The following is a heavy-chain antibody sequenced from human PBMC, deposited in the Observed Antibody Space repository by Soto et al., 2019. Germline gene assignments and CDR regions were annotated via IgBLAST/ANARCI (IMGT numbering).Heavy chain of an antibody. Sequence: PGGSLRLSCAASGFIFNNYAMSWVRQAPGKGLEWVPTVSVSGGTTYYADSLKGRFTISRDNSKKTVYLQMNRLRADDTAIYYCAKGLYYYDSSGYRLFDYWGQGTLVTVSS. CDR1: GFIFNNYA. V-gene: IGHV3-23*01. CDR3: AKGLYYYDSSGYRLFDY. D-gene: IGHD3-22*01. J-gene: IGHJ4*02. CDR2: VSVSGGTT.